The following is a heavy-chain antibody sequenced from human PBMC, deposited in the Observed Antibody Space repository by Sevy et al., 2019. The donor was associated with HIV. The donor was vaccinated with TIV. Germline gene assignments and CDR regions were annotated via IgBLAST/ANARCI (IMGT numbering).Heavy chain of an antibody. CDR3: AKDRGSDPLYSGYELETFDY. CDR2: ISGSGGST. D-gene: IGHD5-12*01. CDR1: GFTFSSYA. Sequence: GGSLRLSCAASGFTFSSYAMSWVRQAPGKGLEWVSAISGSGGSTYYADSVKGRFTISRDNSKNTLYLQMNSLRAEDTAVYYCAKDRGSDPLYSGYELETFDYWGQEPWSPSPQ. V-gene: IGHV3-23*01. J-gene: IGHJ4*01.